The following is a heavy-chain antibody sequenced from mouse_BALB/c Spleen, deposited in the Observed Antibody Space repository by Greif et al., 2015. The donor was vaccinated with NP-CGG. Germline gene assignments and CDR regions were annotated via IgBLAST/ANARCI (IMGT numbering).Heavy chain of an antibody. D-gene: IGHD2-3*01. Sequence: EVMLVESGGGLVKPGGSLKLSCAASGFTFSSYAMSWVRQSPEKRLEWVAEISSGGSYTYYPDTVTGRFTISRDNAKNTLYLEMSSLRSEDTAMYYCARDPRYEGDAMDYWGQGTSVTVSS. CDR1: GFTFSSYA. J-gene: IGHJ4*01. V-gene: IGHV5-9-4*01. CDR3: ARDPRYEGDAMDY. CDR2: ISSGGSYT.